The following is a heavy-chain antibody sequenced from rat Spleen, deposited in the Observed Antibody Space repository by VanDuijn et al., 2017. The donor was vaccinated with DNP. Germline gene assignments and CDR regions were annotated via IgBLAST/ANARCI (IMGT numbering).Heavy chain of an antibody. V-gene: IGHV5-7*01. CDR1: GFTFSDYD. Sequence: EVQLVESGGGLVQPGRSLKLSCATSGFTFSDYDMAWVRQAPKKGLEWVVTINYDGGSTYYRDSLKGRFTISRDDAKNTLYLQMDSLRSEDTATYYCATPPYGYNYWYFDFWGPGTMVTVSS. CDR3: ATPPYGYNYWYFDF. J-gene: IGHJ1*01. D-gene: IGHD1-9*01. CDR2: INYDGGST.